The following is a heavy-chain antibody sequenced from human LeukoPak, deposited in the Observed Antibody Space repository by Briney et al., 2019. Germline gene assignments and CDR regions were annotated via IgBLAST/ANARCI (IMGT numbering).Heavy chain of an antibody. Sequence: SQTLSLTCTVSGGSISSGGYYWSWIRQHPGKGLEWIGYIYYSGSTYYNPSLKSRVTISVDTSKNQFSLKLSSVTAADTAVYYCARGRPITIFGVVVRNNWFDPWGQGTLVTVSS. CDR3: ARGRPITIFGVVVRNNWFDP. CDR2: IYYSGST. J-gene: IGHJ5*02. D-gene: IGHD3-3*01. V-gene: IGHV4-31*03. CDR1: GGSISSGGYY.